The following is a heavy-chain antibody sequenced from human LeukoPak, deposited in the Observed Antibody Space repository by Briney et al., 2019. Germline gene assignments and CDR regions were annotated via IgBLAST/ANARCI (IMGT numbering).Heavy chain of an antibody. CDR3: ARHRGKRTYYYYMDV. CDR1: GGSISSYY. V-gene: IGHV4-4*09. Sequence: SETLSLTCTVSGGSISSYYWSWIRQPPGKGLEWIGYIYTSGSTNYNPSLKSRVTISVDTSKNQFSLKLSSVTAADTAVYYCARHRGKRTYYYYMDVWGKGTTVTVSS. CDR2: IYTSGST. J-gene: IGHJ6*03.